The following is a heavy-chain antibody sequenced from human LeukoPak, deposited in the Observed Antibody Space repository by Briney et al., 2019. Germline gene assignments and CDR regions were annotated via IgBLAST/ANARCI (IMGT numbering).Heavy chain of an antibody. CDR2: IIPIFGTA. V-gene: IGHV1-69*13. CDR1: GYTLTELS. J-gene: IGHJ4*02. CDR3: ALGSYYIVG. Sequence: SVKVSCKVSGYTLTELSMHWVRQAPGKGLEWMGGIIPIFGTANYAQKFQGRVTITADESTSTAYMELSSLRSEDTAVYYCALGSYYIVGWGQGTLVTVSS. D-gene: IGHD3-10*01.